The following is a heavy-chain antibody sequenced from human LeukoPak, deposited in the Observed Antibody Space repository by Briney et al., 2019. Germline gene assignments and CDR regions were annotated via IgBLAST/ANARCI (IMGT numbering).Heavy chain of an antibody. V-gene: IGHV3-30*02. J-gene: IGHJ4*02. D-gene: IGHD2-8*01. CDR1: GFTFSSYG. Sequence: GGSLRLSCAASGFTFSSYGMHWVRQAPGKGLEWVAFIRYDGSNKYYADSVKGRFTISRDNSKNTLYLQMNSLRAEDTAVYYCAKDQEGAPVSFDYWGQGTLVTVSS. CDR3: AKDQEGAPVSFDY. CDR2: IRYDGSNK.